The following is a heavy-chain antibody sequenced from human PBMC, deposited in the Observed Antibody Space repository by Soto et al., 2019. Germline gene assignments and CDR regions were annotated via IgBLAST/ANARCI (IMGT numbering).Heavy chain of an antibody. V-gene: IGHV3-23*01. Sequence: PVGSLRLSCAASGFTFSSYAMTWVRQAPGKGLEWVSAMSISSGGTYYADSVKGRFTISRDNSKNTLYLQMNSLRVEDTAVYYCAKNTHTVVTPIDYWGQGTLVTVSS. CDR3: AKNTHTVVTPIDY. D-gene: IGHD2-21*02. J-gene: IGHJ4*02. CDR1: GFTFSSYA. CDR2: MSISSGGT.